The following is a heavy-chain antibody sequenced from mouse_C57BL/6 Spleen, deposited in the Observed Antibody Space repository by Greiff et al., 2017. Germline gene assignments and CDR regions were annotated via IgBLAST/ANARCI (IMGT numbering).Heavy chain of an antibody. J-gene: IGHJ2*01. CDR2: IDPSDSET. CDR3: ARSRSNYLDY. CDR1: GYTFTSYW. Sequence: QVQLKQSGAELVRPGSSVKLSCKASGYTFTSYWMHWVKQRPIQGLEWIGNIDPSDSETHYNQKFKDKATLTVDKSSSTAYMQLSSLTSEDSAVYYCARSRSNYLDYWGQGTTLTVSS. D-gene: IGHD1-1*01. V-gene: IGHV1-52*01.